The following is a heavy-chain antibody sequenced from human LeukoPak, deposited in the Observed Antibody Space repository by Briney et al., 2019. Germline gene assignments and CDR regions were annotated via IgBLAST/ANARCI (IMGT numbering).Heavy chain of an antibody. CDR3: ARGAYSYPLNAFDI. J-gene: IGHJ3*02. V-gene: IGHV3-21*01. CDR2: ISSTSSYI. CDR1: GFTFSSYS. D-gene: IGHD5-18*01. Sequence: GGSLRLSCAASGFTFSSYSINWVRQAPGKGLEWVSSISSTSSYIYYADSVKGRFTISRDNAKNSLYLQMSSLRAEDTAVYYCARGAYSYPLNAFDIWGQGTMVIVSS.